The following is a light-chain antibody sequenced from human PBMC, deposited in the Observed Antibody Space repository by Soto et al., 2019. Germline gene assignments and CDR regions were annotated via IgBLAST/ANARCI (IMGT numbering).Light chain of an antibody. J-gene: IGLJ1*01. Sequence: QSVLTQPASVSGSPGQSITISCTGTSSDVGSYNLASWYQQQPGKAPKLMIYDVSKRPSGVPDRFSGSKSGNTASLTISGLQAEDEADYYCCSYAGSYTYVFGTGTKVTVL. CDR2: DVS. CDR3: CSYAGSYTYV. V-gene: IGLV2-11*01. CDR1: SSDVGSYNL.